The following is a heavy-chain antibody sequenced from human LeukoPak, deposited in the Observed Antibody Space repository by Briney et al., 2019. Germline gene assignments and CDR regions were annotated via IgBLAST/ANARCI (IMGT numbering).Heavy chain of an antibody. D-gene: IGHD3-3*01. Sequence: GGPLGPSGQASGSTFSSISMNGVGQAPGRGRSGAYSISSSSSYIYYADSVKGRFTISRDNSTNTLYLQMNSLRAEDTAVYYCAKDGPRYDFTGPFDYWGQGTLVTVSS. CDR3: AKDGPRYDFTGPFDY. J-gene: IGHJ4*02. V-gene: IGHV3-21*04. CDR1: GSTFSSIS. CDR2: ISSSSSYI.